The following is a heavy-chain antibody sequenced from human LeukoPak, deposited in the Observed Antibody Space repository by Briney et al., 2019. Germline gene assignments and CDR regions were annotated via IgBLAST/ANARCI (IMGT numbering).Heavy chain of an antibody. CDR3: ASTIGSAGTQY. CDR2: ISSSSSYI. D-gene: IGHD6-13*01. CDR1: GFTFSSYS. V-gene: IGHV3-21*01. J-gene: IGHJ4*02. Sequence: GSLRLSCAASGFTFSSYSMNWVRQAPGKGLEWVSSISSSSSYIYYADSVKGRFTISRDNAKNSLYLQMNSLGAEDTAVYYCASTIGSAGTQYWGQGTLVTVSS.